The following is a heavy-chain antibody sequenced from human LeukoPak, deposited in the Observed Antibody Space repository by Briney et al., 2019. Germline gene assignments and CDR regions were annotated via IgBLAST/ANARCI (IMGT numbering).Heavy chain of an antibody. V-gene: IGHV1-69*01. CDR2: IIPIFGTA. CDR3: ARVPTTVTTSVGFYYYYGMDV. CDR1: GGTFSSYA. D-gene: IGHD4-11*01. Sequence: ASVKVSCTASGGTFSSYAISWVRQAPGQGLEWMGGIIPIFGTANYAQKFQGRVTITADESTSTAYMELSSLRSEDTAVYYCARVPTTVTTSVGFYYYYGMDVWGQGTTVTVSS. J-gene: IGHJ6*02.